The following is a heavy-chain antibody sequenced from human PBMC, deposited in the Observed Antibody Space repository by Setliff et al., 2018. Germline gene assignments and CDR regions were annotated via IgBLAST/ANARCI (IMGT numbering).Heavy chain of an antibody. CDR3: VRHPYYDSSGYYSYFDY. CDR1: GYTFTNYW. V-gene: IGHV5-51*01. Sequence: GESLKISSQGSGYTFTNYWIGWVRQMPGKGLEWMGILKPGDSGIRYSPSFQGQVTLSADTSIATAYLHWTSLKASDTAMYYCVRHPYYDSSGYYSYFDYWGQGALVTVSS. D-gene: IGHD3-22*01. J-gene: IGHJ4*02. CDR2: LKPGDSGI.